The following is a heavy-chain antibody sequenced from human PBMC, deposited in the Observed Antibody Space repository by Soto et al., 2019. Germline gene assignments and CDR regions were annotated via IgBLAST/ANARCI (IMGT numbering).Heavy chain of an antibody. J-gene: IGHJ3*01. CDR2: IYWDDDQ. Sequence: QITLKESGPTLVKPTQTLTLTCTFSGFSLSTDGVGVGWIRQPPGKALEWLALIYWDDDQRYSPSLKTRLTLTKATSKHPVVLTMTNMDPVDTATYYCAHAYGGTSWPNDAFDVWGQGTVVTVSS. CDR3: AHAYGGTSWPNDAFDV. V-gene: IGHV2-5*02. CDR1: GFSLSTDGVG. D-gene: IGHD2-2*01.